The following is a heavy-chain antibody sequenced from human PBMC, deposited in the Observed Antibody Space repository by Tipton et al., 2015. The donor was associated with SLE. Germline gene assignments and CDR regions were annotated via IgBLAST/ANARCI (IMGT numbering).Heavy chain of an antibody. Sequence: TLSLTCTVSGGSMRSHYWNWIRQPPGKGLEWIGHIYYSGSINYNPSLKSRLSMAVDTSKNQFSLKLPAVTAADTAVYYCARGGGQQWLLGYFDNWGQGARVTVSS. J-gene: IGHJ4*02. D-gene: IGHD5-18*01. CDR1: GGSMRSHY. CDR2: IYYSGSI. V-gene: IGHV4-59*08. CDR3: ARGGGQQWLLGYFDN.